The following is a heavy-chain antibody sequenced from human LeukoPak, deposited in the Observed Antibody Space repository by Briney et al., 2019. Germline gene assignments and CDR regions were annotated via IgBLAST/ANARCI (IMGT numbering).Heavy chain of an antibody. D-gene: IGHD2-21*02. J-gene: IGHJ3*01. CDR3: VGTYCGGDCYAMYAFDF. V-gene: IGHV4-59*08. Sequence: PSETLSRTCTVSGDSINNYYWSWIRQPPGKRLEWIGYSYYSGNTNYNPSLKSRVTFSVDTSKNQFALRMSSVTAADTAVYFCVGTYCGGDCYAMYAFDFWGQGTVVTVSS. CDR1: GDSINNYY. CDR2: SYYSGNT.